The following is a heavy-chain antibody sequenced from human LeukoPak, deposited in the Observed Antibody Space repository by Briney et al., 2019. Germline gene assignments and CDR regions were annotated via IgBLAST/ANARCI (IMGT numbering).Heavy chain of an antibody. CDR2: INQGGSEK. CDR1: GFTFSRYA. CDR3: ARDAFASGSYNPFDN. J-gene: IGHJ4*02. V-gene: IGHV3-7*01. D-gene: IGHD3-10*01. Sequence: GGSLRLSCAASGFTFSRYAMSWVRQAPGKGLEWVANINQGGSEKFYVDSVKGRFTISRDNAKNSLYLQMNSLRAEDTAVYYCARDAFASGSYNPFDNWGQGTLVTVSS.